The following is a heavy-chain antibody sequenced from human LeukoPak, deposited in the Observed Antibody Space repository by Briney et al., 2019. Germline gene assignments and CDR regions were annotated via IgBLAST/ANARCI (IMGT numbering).Heavy chain of an antibody. CDR1: GYTFTNYY. CDR2: INPSGRTT. Sequence: ASVKVSCKSSGYTFTNYYIHWVRQAPGQGLEWMGVINPSGRTTSYAQKFLGRVTMTRDTSTSTVYMELSSLRSEDTAVYYCARDRLLGDGYNDYFDYWGQGTLVTVSS. J-gene: IGHJ4*02. CDR3: ARDRLLGDGYNDYFDY. D-gene: IGHD5-24*01. V-gene: IGHV1-46*01.